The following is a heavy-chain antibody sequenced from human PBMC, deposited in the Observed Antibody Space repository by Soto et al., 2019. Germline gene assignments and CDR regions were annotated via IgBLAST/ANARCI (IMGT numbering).Heavy chain of an antibody. J-gene: IGHJ4*02. Sequence: GSLRLSCAASGFTFSSYAMSWVRQAPGKGLEWVSAISGSGGSTYYADSVKGRFTISRDNSKNTLYLQMNSLRAEDTAVYYCAKKGPHYDYVWGSYRYTANFDYWGQGTLVTVSS. D-gene: IGHD3-16*02. CDR1: GFTFSSYA. CDR2: ISGSGGST. V-gene: IGHV3-23*01. CDR3: AKKGPHYDYVWGSYRYTANFDY.